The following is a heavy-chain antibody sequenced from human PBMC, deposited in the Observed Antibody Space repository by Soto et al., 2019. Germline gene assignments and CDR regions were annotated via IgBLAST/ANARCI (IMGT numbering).Heavy chain of an antibody. V-gene: IGHV3-9*01. D-gene: IGHD1-26*01. CDR2: ISWHSGSI. Sequence: EVQLVESGGGLVQPGRSLRLSCAASGFTFDDYAMHWVRQAPGKGLEWVSGISWHSGSIGYADSVKGRFTISRDNAKNSLYLQMNSLRAEDTALYYCAKIKVGRAFDIWGQGTMVTVSS. J-gene: IGHJ3*02. CDR3: AKIKVGRAFDI. CDR1: GFTFDDYA.